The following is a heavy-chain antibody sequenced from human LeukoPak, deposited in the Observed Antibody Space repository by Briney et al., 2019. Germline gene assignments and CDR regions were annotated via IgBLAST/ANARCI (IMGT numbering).Heavy chain of an antibody. D-gene: IGHD1-26*01. CDR3: AKERVVGPTGDAFDI. J-gene: IGHJ3*02. CDR1: GFTFSSYG. V-gene: IGHV3-30*18. Sequence: GGSLRLSCAASGFTFSSYGMHWVRQAPGKGLEWVAVISYDGSNKNYADSVKGRFTISRDNSKNTLYLQMNSLRAEDTAVYYCAKERVVGPTGDAFDIWGQGTMVTVSS. CDR2: ISYDGSNK.